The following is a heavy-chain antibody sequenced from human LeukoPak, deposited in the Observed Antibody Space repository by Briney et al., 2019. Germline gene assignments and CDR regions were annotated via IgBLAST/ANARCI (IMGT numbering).Heavy chain of an antibody. Sequence: GGSLRLSCAASGFTFSSYSMNWVRQAPGKGLEWVSSISSSSSYTYYADSVKGRFTISRDNAKNSLYLQMNSLRAEDTAVYYCAIFGYWGQGTLVTVSS. CDR1: GFTFSSYS. V-gene: IGHV3-21*01. CDR3: AIFGY. J-gene: IGHJ4*02. CDR2: ISSSSSYT.